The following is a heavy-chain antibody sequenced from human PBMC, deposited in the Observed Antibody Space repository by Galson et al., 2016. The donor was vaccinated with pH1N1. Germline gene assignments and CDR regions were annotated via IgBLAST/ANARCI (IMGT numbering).Heavy chain of an antibody. CDR1: GFSFSSYT. CDR2: ITSGSGGI. CDR3: TRCANGPLDFWVFDL. D-gene: IGHD3-3*01. V-gene: IGHV3-48*01. J-gene: IGHJ2*01. Sequence: SLRLSCAAPGFSFSSYTMNWVRQAPGKALEWLSHITSGSGGINYADSVKGRFTISRDNAKNSLFLEIDSLRAEDTAVYYCTRCANGPLDFWVFDLWGRGTLVSVSP.